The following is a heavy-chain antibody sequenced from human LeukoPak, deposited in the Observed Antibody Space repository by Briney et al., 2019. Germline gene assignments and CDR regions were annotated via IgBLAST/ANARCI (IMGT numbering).Heavy chain of an antibody. CDR3: AKDLYSGSYCGYFDY. D-gene: IGHD1-26*01. Sequence: PGGSLRLSCAASGFTFSSYAMSWVRQAPGKGLEWVSAISGSGGSTYYADSVKGRFTISRDNSKNTLYLQMNSLRAEDTAVYYCAKDLYSGSYCGYFDYWGQGTLVTVSS. V-gene: IGHV3-23*01. CDR2: ISGSGGST. CDR1: GFTFSSYA. J-gene: IGHJ4*02.